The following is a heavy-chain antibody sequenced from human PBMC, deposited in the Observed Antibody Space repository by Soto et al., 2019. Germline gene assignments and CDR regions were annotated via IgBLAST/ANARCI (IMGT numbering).Heavy chain of an antibody. V-gene: IGHV2-26*01. Sequence: SGPTLVNPPETLTLTCTVSGFSLSNARMGVSWIRQPPGKALEWLAHIFSNDAKSYSTSLNSRLTISKDTSKSQLVLTMPNMDPVDTATYYCARIHEVMMTITTDYFDYWGQGTLVTASS. CDR1: GFSLSNARMG. J-gene: IGHJ4*02. CDR2: IFSNDAK. D-gene: IGHD4-4*01. CDR3: ARIHEVMMTITTDYFDY.